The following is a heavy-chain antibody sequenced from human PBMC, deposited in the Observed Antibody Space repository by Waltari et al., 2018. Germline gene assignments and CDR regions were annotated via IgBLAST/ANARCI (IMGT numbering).Heavy chain of an antibody. J-gene: IGHJ4*02. V-gene: IGHV4-4*02. D-gene: IGHD2-15*01. Sequence: QLQLQESGPGLVKPSGTLSLTCTVSGDSMSSSYWWKWVRQPPGKGLEWVGQIQRSGRTNYNPSLESRVTVSLDTSNNQFSLKVTSATAADTAIYYCARDRGRGLYLDSWGQGTLVTVSP. CDR3: ARDRGRGLYLDS. CDR2: IQRSGRT. CDR1: GDSMSSSYW.